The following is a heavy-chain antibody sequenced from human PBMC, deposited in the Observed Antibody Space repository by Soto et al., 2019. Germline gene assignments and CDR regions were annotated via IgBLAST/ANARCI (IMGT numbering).Heavy chain of an antibody. CDR3: ARDRSTMIVAVITTTSAFDI. V-gene: IGHV3-30-3*01. CDR1: GFTFSSYA. Sequence: GGSLRLSCAASGFTFSSYAMHWVRQAPGKWLEWVAVISYDGSNKYYADSVKGRFTISRDNSKNTLYLQMNSLRAEDTAVYYCARDRSTMIVAVITTTSAFDIWGQGXMVTV. J-gene: IGHJ3*02. CDR2: ISYDGSNK. D-gene: IGHD3-22*01.